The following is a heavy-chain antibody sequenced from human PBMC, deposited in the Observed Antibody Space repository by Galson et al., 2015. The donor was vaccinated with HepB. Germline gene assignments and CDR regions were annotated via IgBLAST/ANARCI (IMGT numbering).Heavy chain of an antibody. CDR1: GFTFSSYS. CDR3: ARGPGLEFDY. J-gene: IGHJ4*02. V-gene: IGHV3-21*01. D-gene: IGHD5/OR15-5a*01. Sequence: SLRLSCAASGFTFSSYSMNWVRQAPGKGLEWVSSISSSSTYIYYADSVKGRFTISRDNAKNSLYLQMSSLRAEDTAVYYCARGPGLEFDYWGQGTLVTVSS. CDR2: ISSSSTYI.